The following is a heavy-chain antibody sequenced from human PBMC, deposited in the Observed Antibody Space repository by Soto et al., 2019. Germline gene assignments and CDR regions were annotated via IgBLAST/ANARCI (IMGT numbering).Heavy chain of an antibody. J-gene: IGHJ4*02. V-gene: IGHV4-38-2*01. CDR1: GYSINSGSY. D-gene: IGHD3-9*01. CDR2: IYRGGST. Sequence: SETLSLTCAVSGYSINSGSYWGWIRQPPGKGLEWIGSIYRGGSTYYNPSLKSRVTISVGTSKNQFSLKLTSVTAADTAVYHCASFYYDISTGYRPEEFDYWGQGTLVTVSS. CDR3: ASFYYDISTGYRPEEFDY.